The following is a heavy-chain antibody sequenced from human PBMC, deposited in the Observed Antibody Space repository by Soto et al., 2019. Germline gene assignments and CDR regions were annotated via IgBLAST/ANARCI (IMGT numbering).Heavy chain of an antibody. CDR2: LYWDDNK. Sequence: QITLKESGPTLVKPTQTLTLTCTFSGFSLSTSGVGVGWIRQPPEKPLEGLALLYWDDNKRYSPSLKSRLTITKDTSNSQVVLTMTNMDPVDTATYYCAHTNYDILTGYYPRIYFHHWGQGTLVTVSS. CDR1: GFSLSTSGVG. V-gene: IGHV2-5*02. J-gene: IGHJ1*01. CDR3: AHTNYDILTGYYPRIYFHH. D-gene: IGHD3-9*01.